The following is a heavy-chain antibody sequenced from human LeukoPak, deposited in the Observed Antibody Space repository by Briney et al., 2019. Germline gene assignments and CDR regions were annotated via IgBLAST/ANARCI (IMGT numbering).Heavy chain of an antibody. D-gene: IGHD3-9*01. CDR2: IYYTGST. Sequence: SETLSLTCTVSGGSISSRSYYWGWIRQPPGKGLEWIGSIYYTGSTYYNPSLKSRVTISVDTSKNQFSLKLSSVTAADTAVYYCARGNIDWLTRGAFDIWGQGTMVTVSS. V-gene: IGHV4-39*07. CDR3: ARGNIDWLTRGAFDI. CDR1: GGSISSRSYY. J-gene: IGHJ3*02.